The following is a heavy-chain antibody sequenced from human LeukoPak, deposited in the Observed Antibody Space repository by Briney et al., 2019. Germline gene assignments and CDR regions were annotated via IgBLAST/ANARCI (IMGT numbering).Heavy chain of an antibody. Sequence: PSQTLSLTCTVSGDSVSNGNYYWHWIRQHPAKGLEWLAFIQSSGTTRYNPSLKSRLIVSLDTSKNQFSLKLTAVTAADTAVYYCAGGGDSRKAGYWGRGTLITVSS. CDR3: AGGGDSRKAGY. D-gene: IGHD2-21*01. V-gene: IGHV4-31*03. J-gene: IGHJ4*02. CDR1: GDSVSNGNYY. CDR2: IQSSGTT.